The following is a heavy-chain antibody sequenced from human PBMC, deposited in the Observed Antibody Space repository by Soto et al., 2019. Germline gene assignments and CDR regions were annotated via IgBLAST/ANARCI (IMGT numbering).Heavy chain of an antibody. CDR2: INPSGGST. CDR3: ARESLSDIVVVVAARGEIDY. CDR1: GYTFTSYY. D-gene: IGHD2-15*01. V-gene: IGHV1-46*03. J-gene: IGHJ4*02. Sequence: ASVKVSCKASGYTFTSYYMHWVRQAPGQGLEWMGIINPSGGSTSYAQKFQGRVTMTRDTSTSTVYMELSSLRSEDTAVYYCARESLSDIVVVVAARGEIDYWGQGTLVTVSS.